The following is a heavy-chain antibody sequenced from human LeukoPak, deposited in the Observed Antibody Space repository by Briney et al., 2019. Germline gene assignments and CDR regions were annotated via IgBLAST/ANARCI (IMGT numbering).Heavy chain of an antibody. CDR3: ARFAAGGSYYYYMDV. CDR1: GFTFSSYT. CDR2: IGTSSTTI. D-gene: IGHD6-25*01. V-gene: IGHV3-48*01. Sequence: QSGGSLRVSCAASGFTFSSYTMNWVRQPPGKGLEWVSNIGTSSTTIYYADSVKGRFTISRDNAKNSLYLQMNSLRADDTAVYYCARFAAGGSYYYYMDVWGKGTTVTVSS. J-gene: IGHJ6*03.